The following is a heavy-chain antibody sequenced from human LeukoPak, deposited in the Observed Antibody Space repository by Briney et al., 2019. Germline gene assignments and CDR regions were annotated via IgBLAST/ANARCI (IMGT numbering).Heavy chain of an antibody. CDR2: IIPTFGTA. J-gene: IGHJ5*02. V-gene: IGHV1-69*01. CDR3: ARAEYQLLYNWFDP. Sequence: ASVKVSCKASGGTFSSYAISWVRQAPGQGLEWMGGIIPTFGTANYAQKFQGRVTITADESTSTAYMELSSLRSEDTAVYYCARAEYQLLYNWFDPWGQGTLVTVSS. D-gene: IGHD2-2*01. CDR1: GGTFSSYA.